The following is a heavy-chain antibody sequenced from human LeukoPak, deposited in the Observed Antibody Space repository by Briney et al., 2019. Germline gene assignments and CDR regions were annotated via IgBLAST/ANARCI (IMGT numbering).Heavy chain of an antibody. CDR1: GFTFSNAW. CDR3: TTVTMVRDYDY. Sequence: GGSLRLSCAASGFTFSNAWMSWVRQAPGKGLEWVGRIKSKTDGGTTDYAAPVKGRFTISRDDSKNMLYLEMNNLKIEDTAVYYCTTVTMVRDYDYWGQGTLVTVSP. J-gene: IGHJ4*02. D-gene: IGHD3-10*01. V-gene: IGHV3-15*01. CDR2: IKSKTDGGTT.